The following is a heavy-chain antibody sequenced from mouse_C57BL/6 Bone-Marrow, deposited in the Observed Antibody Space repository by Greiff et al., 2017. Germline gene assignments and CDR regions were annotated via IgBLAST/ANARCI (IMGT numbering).Heavy chain of an antibody. CDR3: AREDGNSFAY. D-gene: IGHD2-1*01. V-gene: IGHV1-50*01. CDR1: GYTFTSYW. J-gene: IGHJ3*01. Sequence: VQLQQPGAELVKPGASVKLSCKASGYTFTSYWMQWVKQRPGQGLEWIGEIDPSDSYTNYNQKFKGKATLTVDTSSSTDYMQISSLTSEDSAVYYCAREDGNSFAYWGQGTLVTVSA. CDR2: IDPSDSYT.